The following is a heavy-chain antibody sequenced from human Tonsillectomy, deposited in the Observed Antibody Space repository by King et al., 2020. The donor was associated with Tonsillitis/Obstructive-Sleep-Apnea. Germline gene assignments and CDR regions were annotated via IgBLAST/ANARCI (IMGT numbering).Heavy chain of an antibody. Sequence: VQLVESGGGLVQPGRSLRLSCAASGFSFDDYAMHWVRQAPGKGLEWVSGISWNSGSIGYADSVKGRFTISRDTAKKSLYLQMNSLRAEDTALYYCANEAPFGSSYYYNDMDVWGKGTTVTVSS. V-gene: IGHV3-9*01. J-gene: IGHJ6*03. CDR1: GFSFDDYA. D-gene: IGHD3-16*01. CDR3: ANEAPFGSSYYYNDMDV. CDR2: ISWNSGSI.